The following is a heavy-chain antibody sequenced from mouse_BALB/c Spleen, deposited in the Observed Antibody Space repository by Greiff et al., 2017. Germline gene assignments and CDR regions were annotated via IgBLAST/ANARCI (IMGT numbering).Heavy chain of an antibody. CDR1: GFTFSSFG. J-gene: IGHJ4*01. V-gene: IGHV5-17*02. CDR2: ISSGSSTI. CDR3: ARWGYYGYEYAMDY. D-gene: IGHD1-2*01. Sequence: EVQGVESGGGLVQPGGSRKLSCAASGFTFSSFGMHWVRQAPEKGLEWVAYISSGSSTIYYADTVKGRFTISRDNPKNTLFLQMTSLRSEDTAMYYCARWGYYGYEYAMDYWGQGTSVTVSS.